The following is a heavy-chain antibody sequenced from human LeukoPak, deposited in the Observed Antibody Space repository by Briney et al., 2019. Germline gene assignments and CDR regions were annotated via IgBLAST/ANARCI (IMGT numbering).Heavy chain of an antibody. CDR1: GGSISSSNW. V-gene: IGHV4-4*02. Sequence: PSETLSLTCAVSGGSISSSNWWSWVRPPPGKGLEWIGEIYHSGSTNYNPSLKSRVTISVDKSKNQFSLKLSSVTAADTAVYYCARAYGYYDSSGYYYRNGFDYWGQGTLVTVSS. D-gene: IGHD3-22*01. CDR3: ARAYGYYDSSGYYYRNGFDY. CDR2: IYHSGST. J-gene: IGHJ4*02.